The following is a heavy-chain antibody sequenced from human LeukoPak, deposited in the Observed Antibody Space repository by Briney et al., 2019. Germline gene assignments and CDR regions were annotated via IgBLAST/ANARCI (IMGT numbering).Heavy chain of an antibody. Sequence: SETLSLTCTVSGGSISSYYWSWIRQPPGKGLEWIGYIYYSGSTNYNPSLKSRVTISVDTSKNQFSLKLGSVTAADTAVYYCARVTIPGGFDYWGQGTLVTVSS. CDR3: ARVTIPGGFDY. J-gene: IGHJ4*02. CDR2: IYYSGST. CDR1: GGSISSYY. D-gene: IGHD3-16*01. V-gene: IGHV4-59*01.